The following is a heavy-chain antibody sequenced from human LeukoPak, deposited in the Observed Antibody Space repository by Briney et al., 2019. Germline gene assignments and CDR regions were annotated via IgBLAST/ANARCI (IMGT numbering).Heavy chain of an antibody. Sequence: ASVKVSCKASGYIFSDYYMHWVRQAPGQGLEWMGWISAYNGNTNYAQKLQGRVTMTTDTSTSTAYMELRSLRSDNTAVYYCARGYCSSTSCSGDAFDIWGQGTMVTVSS. D-gene: IGHD2-2*01. CDR2: ISAYNGNT. V-gene: IGHV1-18*04. CDR1: GYIFSDYY. J-gene: IGHJ3*02. CDR3: ARGYCSSTSCSGDAFDI.